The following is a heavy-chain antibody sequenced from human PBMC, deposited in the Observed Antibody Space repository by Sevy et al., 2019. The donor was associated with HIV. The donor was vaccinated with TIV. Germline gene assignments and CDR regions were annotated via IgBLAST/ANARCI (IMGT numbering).Heavy chain of an antibody. D-gene: IGHD2-2*01. Sequence: ASVKVSCRASGYTFPSYDIHWVRQTTGQGLEWMGWMSPNSGNTGYAQKFQGRVTMTRDTSKGTAYMELSSLRSDDTAVYYCVRILSTSYYNYHALDVWGQGTTVTVSS. J-gene: IGHJ6*02. CDR1: GYTFPSYD. V-gene: IGHV1-8*01. CDR3: VRILSTSYYNYHALDV. CDR2: MSPNSGNT.